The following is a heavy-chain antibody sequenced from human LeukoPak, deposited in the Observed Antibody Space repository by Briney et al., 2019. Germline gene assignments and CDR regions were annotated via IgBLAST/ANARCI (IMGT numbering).Heavy chain of an antibody. CDR1: GFTFSSYW. Sequence: GGPLRLSCAASGFTFSSYWMHWVRQAPGKGRVWVARINIDGRSASYPDSVKGRFTISRDNAKNTLFLQLNNLRAEDTAVYYCVRDVWGDRGSYFDCWGQGTLVSAPS. CDR3: VRDVWGDRGSYFDC. D-gene: IGHD3-16*01. CDR2: INIDGRSA. V-gene: IGHV3-74*01. J-gene: IGHJ4*02.